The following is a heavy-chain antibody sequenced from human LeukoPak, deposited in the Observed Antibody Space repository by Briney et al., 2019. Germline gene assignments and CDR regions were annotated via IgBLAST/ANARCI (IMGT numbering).Heavy chain of an antibody. CDR2: INWNGGST. J-gene: IGHJ4*02. CDR3: ARGIHVRSGLSGDY. D-gene: IGHD6-25*01. Sequence: PGGSLRLSCAASGFTFDDYGMSWVRQGPGKGLKWVPGINWNGGSTGYADSVKGRFTISRDNAKNSLYLQMNSLRAEDTALYYCARGIHVRSGLSGDYWGQGTLVTVSS. CDR1: GFTFDDYG. V-gene: IGHV3-20*04.